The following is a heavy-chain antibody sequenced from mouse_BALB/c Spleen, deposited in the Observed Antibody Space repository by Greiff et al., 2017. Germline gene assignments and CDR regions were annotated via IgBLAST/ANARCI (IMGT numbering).Heavy chain of an antibody. CDR1: GFTFSSYT. CDR3: TRGRGLLYYAMDY. V-gene: IGHV5-6-4*01. Sequence: EVQVVESGGGLVKPGGSLKLSCAASGFTFSSYTMSWVRQTPEKRLEWVATISSGGSYTYYPDSVKGRFTISRDNAKNTLYLQMSSLKSEDTAMYYCTRGRGLLYYAMDYWGQGTSVTVSS. J-gene: IGHJ4*01. D-gene: IGHD2-3*01. CDR2: ISSGGSYT.